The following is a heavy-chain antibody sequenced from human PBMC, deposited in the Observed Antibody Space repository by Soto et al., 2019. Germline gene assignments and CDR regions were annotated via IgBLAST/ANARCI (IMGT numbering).Heavy chain of an antibody. CDR1: GFTFSSYA. Sequence: PGGSLRLSCAASGFTFSSYAMNWARQAPGKGLEWVSGISGSGGSTYYADSVKGRFTISRDNSKNTLYLQMNSLRAEDTAVYYCARDWELFWSGYYRTYYYYGMDVWGQGTTVTVSS. CDR2: ISGSGGST. D-gene: IGHD3-3*01. J-gene: IGHJ6*02. V-gene: IGHV3-23*01. CDR3: ARDWELFWSGYYRTYYYYGMDV.